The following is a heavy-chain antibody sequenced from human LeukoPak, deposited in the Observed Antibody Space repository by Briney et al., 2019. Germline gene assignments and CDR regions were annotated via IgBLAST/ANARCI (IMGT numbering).Heavy chain of an antibody. Sequence: GASVKVSCKASGYTFTSYGISWVRQAPGQGLEWMGWISANNGNTNYAEKLQGRVTMTTDTSTRTAYMELRCLRSGDTAVYYCARGYYDGSGYYVYWGQGTLVTVSS. CDR3: ARGYYDGSGYYVY. V-gene: IGHV1-18*01. J-gene: IGHJ4*02. CDR1: GYTFTSYG. D-gene: IGHD3-22*01. CDR2: ISANNGNT.